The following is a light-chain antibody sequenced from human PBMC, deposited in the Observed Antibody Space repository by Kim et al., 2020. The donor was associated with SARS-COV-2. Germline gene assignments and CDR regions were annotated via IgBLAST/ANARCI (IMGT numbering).Light chain of an antibody. Sequence: PAHSFTISCPELIADVSVHNYVSWPQQYPVTSQTLVIYGVNNRPTGLSNRFSGSESDNPASLTISTLHSDDEADYYFSSYTRGTTVFGTGTKVTVL. J-gene: IGLJ1*01. CDR1: IADVSVHNY. V-gene: IGLV2-14*03. CDR2: GVN. CDR3: SSYTRGTTV.